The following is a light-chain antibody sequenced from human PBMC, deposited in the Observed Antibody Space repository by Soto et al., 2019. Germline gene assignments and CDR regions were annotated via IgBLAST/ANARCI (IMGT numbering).Light chain of an antibody. J-gene: IGKJ4*01. V-gene: IGKV3-11*01. CDR2: GAS. CDR1: QSVSSY. Sequence: EIVLTQSPATLSLSPGERATLSCRASQSVSSYLAWYQQKPGQAPRLLIYGASNRATGTPARFSGSGTGTDFTLTISSLEPEDSAIYYCQQRSDWPPFTFGGGTKVEI. CDR3: QQRSDWPPFT.